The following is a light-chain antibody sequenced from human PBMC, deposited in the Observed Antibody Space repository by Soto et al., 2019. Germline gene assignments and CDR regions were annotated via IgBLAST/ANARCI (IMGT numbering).Light chain of an antibody. Sequence: QSALAQPASVSGSPGQSITISCTGTSSVIGGHHFVSWYQQQSGKAPKLVIYEVTDRPSGVSDRFSGSKSGNTASLTISGLQPEDEADYYCSSYTSSSLYVFGTGTKVTVL. CDR3: SSYTSSSLYV. J-gene: IGLJ1*01. V-gene: IGLV2-14*01. CDR1: SSVIGGHHF. CDR2: EVT.